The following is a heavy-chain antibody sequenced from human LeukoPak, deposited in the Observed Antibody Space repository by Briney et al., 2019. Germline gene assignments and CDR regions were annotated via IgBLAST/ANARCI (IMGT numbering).Heavy chain of an antibody. D-gene: IGHD5-18*01. Sequence: KPSETLSLTCTVSGGSISSYYWSWIRQPPGKGLEWIGSIYYSGSTYYNPSLKSRVTISVDTSKNQFSLKLSSVTAADTAVYYCASYVDTTMDFDYWGQGTLVTVSS. CDR3: ASYVDTTMDFDY. CDR2: IYYSGST. CDR1: GGSISSYY. V-gene: IGHV4-59*05. J-gene: IGHJ4*02.